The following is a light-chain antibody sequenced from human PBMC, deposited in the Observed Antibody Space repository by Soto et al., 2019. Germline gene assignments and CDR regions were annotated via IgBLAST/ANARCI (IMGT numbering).Light chain of an antibody. V-gene: IGKV3-15*01. Sequence: VLTQSPATLSLSPGERATLSCRASHGISSHLAWYHQRPGQAPRLLIYGASSRAPGVPARFSGSGSGTEFTLTISSLQSEDFGVYYCPQYYNWPPIPFGQRTRLEI. CDR3: PQYYNWPPIP. CDR1: HGISSH. CDR2: GAS. J-gene: IGKJ5*01.